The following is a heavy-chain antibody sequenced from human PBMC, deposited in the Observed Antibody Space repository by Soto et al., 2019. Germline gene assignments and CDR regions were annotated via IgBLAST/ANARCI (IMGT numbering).Heavy chain of an antibody. CDR1: GFSLSTSGVG. CDR2: INWNDDK. V-gene: IGHV2-5*01. Sequence: QITLKESGPTLVKPTQTLTLTCAFSGFSLSTSGVGVGWIRQPPGKALEWLALINWNDDKRYRASLQSRLTITKDTSKNQVVLTMTNMDPVDTATYYCAHRRGRGFNYAEWDAFYYWGQGTLVTVSS. J-gene: IGHJ4*02. D-gene: IGHD4-4*01. CDR3: AHRRGRGFNYAEWDAFYY.